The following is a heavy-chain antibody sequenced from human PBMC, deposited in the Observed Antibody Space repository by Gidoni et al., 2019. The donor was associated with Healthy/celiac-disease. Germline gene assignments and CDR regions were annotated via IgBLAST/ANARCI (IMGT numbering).Heavy chain of an antibody. CDR3: TTARITGTTYFDY. J-gene: IGHJ4*02. Sequence: EVQLVESGGGLVQPGRSLRLSCTASGFTFGDYAMSWFRQAPGKGLEWVGFIRSKAYGGTTEYAASVKGRFTISRDDSKSIAYLQMNSLKTEDTAVYYCTTARITGTTYFDYWGQGTLVTVSS. V-gene: IGHV3-49*03. CDR2: IRSKAYGGTT. CDR1: GFTFGDYA. D-gene: IGHD1-7*01.